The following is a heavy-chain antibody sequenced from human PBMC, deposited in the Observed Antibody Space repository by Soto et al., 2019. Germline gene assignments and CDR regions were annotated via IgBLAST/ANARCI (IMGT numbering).Heavy chain of an antibody. D-gene: IGHD3-22*01. CDR2: ISPYSGNT. CDR1: DYTFTTYA. J-gene: IGHJ4*02. Sequence: ASVKVSCKASDYTFTTYAISWVRQAPGQGPEWMGWISPYSGNTNYAQKLQGRVTMTRDTPGNTAYLELNSLISEDTAVYYCATPQDYDGCLDSWGQGTLVTVSS. CDR3: ATPQDYDGCLDS. V-gene: IGHV1-18*01.